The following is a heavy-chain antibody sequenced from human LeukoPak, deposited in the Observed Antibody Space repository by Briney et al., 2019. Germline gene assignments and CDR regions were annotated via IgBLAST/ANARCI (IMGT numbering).Heavy chain of an antibody. V-gene: IGHV3-33*01. J-gene: IGHJ3*02. CDR1: GFTFSSYG. CDR2: IWYDGSNK. CDR3: ARDSDTAMPVGAFDI. D-gene: IGHD5-18*01. Sequence: GRSLRLSCAASGFTFSSYGMHWVRQAPGKGLEWVAVIWYDGSNKYYADSVKGRFTVSKDNSKNTLYLQMNSLRAEDTAGYYCARDSDTAMPVGAFDIWGQGTIVTVSS.